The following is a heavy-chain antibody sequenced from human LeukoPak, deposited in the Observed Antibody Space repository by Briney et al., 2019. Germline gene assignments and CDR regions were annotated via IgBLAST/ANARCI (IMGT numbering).Heavy chain of an antibody. CDR1: GYIFRRYW. V-gene: IGHV3-30-3*01. CDR3: ARAGGDYGSGRKPLDL. J-gene: IGHJ2*01. Sequence: GSLRLSCAASGYIFRRYWVSWVRQAPGKGLEWVAVISYDGSNKYYADSVKGRFTISRDNSKNTLYLQMNSLRAEDTAVYYCARAGGDYGSGRKPLDLWGRGTLVTVSS. D-gene: IGHD3-10*01. CDR2: ISYDGSNK.